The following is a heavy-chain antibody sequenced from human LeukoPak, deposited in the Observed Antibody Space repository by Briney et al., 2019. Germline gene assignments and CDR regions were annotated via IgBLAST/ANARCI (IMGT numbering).Heavy chain of an antibody. V-gene: IGHV4-39*07. D-gene: IGHD2-21*01. Sequence: PSETLSLTCTVSGGSISSSSYYWGWIRQPPGKGLEWIGSIYYSGSTYYNPSLKSRVTISVDTSKNQFSLKLSSVTAADTAVYYCARDIGLAIHAFDIWGQGTMVTVSS. CDR3: ARDIGLAIHAFDI. J-gene: IGHJ3*02. CDR1: GGSISSSSYY. CDR2: IYYSGST.